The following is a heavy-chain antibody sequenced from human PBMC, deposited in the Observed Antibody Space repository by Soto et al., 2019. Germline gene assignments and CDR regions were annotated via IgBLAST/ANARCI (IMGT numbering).Heavy chain of an antibody. CDR3: ARDRGPRKGAIHAFDI. Sequence: ASVKVSCKASGYTFTSYGISWVRQAPGQGLEWMGWISAYNGNTNYAQKLQGRVTMTTDTSTSTAYMELRSLRSDDTAVYYCARDRGPRKGAIHAFDIWGQGTMVTVSS. D-gene: IGHD3-10*01. J-gene: IGHJ3*02. CDR1: GYTFTSYG. V-gene: IGHV1-18*01. CDR2: ISAYNGNT.